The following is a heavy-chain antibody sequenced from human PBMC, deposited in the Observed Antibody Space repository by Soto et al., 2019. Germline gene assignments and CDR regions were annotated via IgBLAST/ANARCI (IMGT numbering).Heavy chain of an antibody. D-gene: IGHD2-15*01. CDR2: IYSGGTT. CDR3: AKTLPEYIVVVVASHYFDY. Sequence: GGSLRLSCAVSGFSVSSNYMTWVRQAPGKGLEWVSHIYSGGTTHHADHVKGRFIITRDNSKNTLYLQMNSLRAEDTAVYYCAKTLPEYIVVVVASHYFDYWGQGTLVTVSS. CDR1: GFSVSSNY. J-gene: IGHJ4*02. V-gene: IGHV3-53*01.